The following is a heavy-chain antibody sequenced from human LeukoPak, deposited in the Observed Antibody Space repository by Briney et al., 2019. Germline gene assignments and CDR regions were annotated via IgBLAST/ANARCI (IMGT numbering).Heavy chain of an antibody. CDR2: IYTSGST. D-gene: IGHD3-10*01. V-gene: IGHV4-61*02. CDR1: GGSISSGSYY. Sequence: TSETLSLTCTVSGGSISSGSYYWSWIRQPAGKGLEWIGRIYTSGSTNYNPSLKSRVTISVDTSKNQFSLKLSSVTAADTAVYYCARVTSGSGSYLAGWFDPWGQGTLVTVSS. CDR3: ARVTSGSGSYLAGWFDP. J-gene: IGHJ5*02.